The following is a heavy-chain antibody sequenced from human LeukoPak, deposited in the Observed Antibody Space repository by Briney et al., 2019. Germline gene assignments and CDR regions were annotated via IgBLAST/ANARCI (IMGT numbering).Heavy chain of an antibody. CDR2: ILTNGST. CDR3: ARAVGLHYYDSSGYYYFDY. CDR1: GGSISSGACY. J-gene: IGHJ4*02. V-gene: IGHV4-61*02. Sequence: SETLSLTCTVSGGSISSGACYWSWIRQPAGKGLEWIGRILTNGSTNYNPSLKSRVTISLDTSNNQFSLKLSSVTAADTAVYYCARAVGLHYYDSSGYYYFDYWGQGTLVTVSS. D-gene: IGHD3-22*01.